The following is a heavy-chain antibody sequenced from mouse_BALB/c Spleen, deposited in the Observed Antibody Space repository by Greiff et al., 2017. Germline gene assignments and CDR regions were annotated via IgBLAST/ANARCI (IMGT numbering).Heavy chain of an antibody. CDR3: ARLTTAPYYFDY. CDR2: ISSGGST. Sequence: EVHLVESGGGLVKPGGSLKLSCAASGFTFSSYAMSWVRQTPEKRLEWVASISSGGSTYYPDSVKGRFTISRDNARNILYLQMSSLRSEDTAMYYCARLTTAPYYFDYWGQGTTLTVSS. D-gene: IGHD1-2*01. CDR1: GFTFSSYA. V-gene: IGHV5-6-5*01. J-gene: IGHJ2*01.